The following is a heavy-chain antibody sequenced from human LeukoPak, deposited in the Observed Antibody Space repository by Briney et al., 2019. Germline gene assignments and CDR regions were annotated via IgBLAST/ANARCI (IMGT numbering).Heavy chain of an antibody. Sequence: PGGPLRLSCAASGFTFNTYTMSWVRQAPGKGLEWVSAISGSGGSTYYADSVKGRFTISRDNSKNTLYLQMNSLRAEDTAVYYCAKDQAAAGFHYFDYWGQGTLVTASS. CDR2: ISGSGGST. V-gene: IGHV3-23*01. CDR3: AKDQAAAGFHYFDY. D-gene: IGHD6-13*01. CDR1: GFTFNTYT. J-gene: IGHJ4*02.